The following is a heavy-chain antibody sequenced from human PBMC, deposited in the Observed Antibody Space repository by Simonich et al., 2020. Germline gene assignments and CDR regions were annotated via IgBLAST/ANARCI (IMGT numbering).Heavy chain of an antibody. Sequence: QVQLVQSGAEVKKPGSSVKVSCKASGGTFSSYAISWVRQAPGQGLEWMGGINPILGKANNAKKFQGRVTITADKSTSTAYMELSSLRSEDTAVYYCARTNTMRELDTMVRGVDYFDYWGQGTLVTVSS. CDR3: ARTNTMRELDTMVRGVDYFDY. CDR2: INPILGKA. D-gene: IGHD3-10*01. V-gene: IGHV1-69*06. J-gene: IGHJ4*02. CDR1: GGTFSSYA.